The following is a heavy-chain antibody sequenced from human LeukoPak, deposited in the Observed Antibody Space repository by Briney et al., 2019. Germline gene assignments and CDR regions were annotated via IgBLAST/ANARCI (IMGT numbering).Heavy chain of an antibody. Sequence: SETLSLTCTVSGGSISSYYWSWIRQPPGKGLEWIGYIYYSGSTNYNPSLKSRVTISVDTSKNQFSLKLSSVTAADTAVYCCARHSSDITMVRGVIIGYWYFDLWGRGTLVTVSS. CDR1: GGSISSYY. V-gene: IGHV4-59*08. CDR2: IYYSGST. J-gene: IGHJ2*01. CDR3: ARHSSDITMVRGVIIGYWYFDL. D-gene: IGHD3-10*01.